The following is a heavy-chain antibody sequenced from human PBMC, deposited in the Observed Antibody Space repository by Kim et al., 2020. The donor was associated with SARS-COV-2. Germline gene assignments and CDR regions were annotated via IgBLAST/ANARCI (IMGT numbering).Heavy chain of an antibody. V-gene: IGHV4-30-2*05. Sequence: PSLQSRVTISVDTSKNQFSLKLSSVTAADTAVYYCARVLYYGDYEGAFDIWGQGTMVTVSS. D-gene: IGHD4-17*01. J-gene: IGHJ3*02. CDR3: ARVLYYGDYEGAFDI.